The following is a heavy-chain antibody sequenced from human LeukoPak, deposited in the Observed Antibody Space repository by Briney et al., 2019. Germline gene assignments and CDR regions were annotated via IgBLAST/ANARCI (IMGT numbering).Heavy chain of an antibody. CDR1: GFTFSSYG. V-gene: IGHV3-30*02. Sequence: PGGSLRLSCAASGFTFSSYGMHWVRQAPGKGLEWVAFIRYDGSNKYYADSVKGRFTISRDNSKNTLYLQINSLRAEDTAVYYCAKDPPNIAAAGTNFDYWGQGTLVTVSS. CDR3: AKDPPNIAAAGTNFDY. J-gene: IGHJ4*02. CDR2: IRYDGSNK. D-gene: IGHD6-13*01.